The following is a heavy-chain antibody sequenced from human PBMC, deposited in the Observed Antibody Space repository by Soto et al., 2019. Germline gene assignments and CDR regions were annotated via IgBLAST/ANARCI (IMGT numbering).Heavy chain of an antibody. Sequence: GGSLRLSCAASGFTFSSYAMHWVRQAPGKGLGYVSAISSNGGSTYYANSVKGRFTISRDNSKNTLYLQMGSLRAEDMAVYYCASVDYWGQGTLVTVSS. CDR2: ISSNGGST. V-gene: IGHV3-64*01. CDR3: ASVDY. CDR1: GFTFSSYA. J-gene: IGHJ4*02.